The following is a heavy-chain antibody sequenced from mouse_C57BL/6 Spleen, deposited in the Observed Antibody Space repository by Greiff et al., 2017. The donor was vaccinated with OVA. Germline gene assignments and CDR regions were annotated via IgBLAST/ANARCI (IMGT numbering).Heavy chain of an antibody. J-gene: IGHJ4*01. CDR1: GFSFNTYA. Sequence: EVKLMESGGGLVQPKGSLKLSCAASGFSFNTYAMNWVRQAPGKGLEWVARIRSKSNNYATYYADSVKDRFTISRDDSESMLYLQMNNLKTEDTAMYYCVRGSSGYPYAMDYWGQGTSVTVSS. CDR3: VRGSSGYPYAMDY. D-gene: IGHD3-2*02. V-gene: IGHV10-1*01. CDR2: IRSKSNNYAT.